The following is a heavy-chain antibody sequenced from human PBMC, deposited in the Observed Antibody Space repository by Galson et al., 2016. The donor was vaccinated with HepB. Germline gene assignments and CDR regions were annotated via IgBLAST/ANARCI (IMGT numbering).Heavy chain of an antibody. CDR2: INTNTGNP. V-gene: IGHV7-4-1*02. CDR3: ARDALPYDSTGYYYPPVWFDP. D-gene: IGHD3-22*01. Sequence: SVKVSCKASGYTFSSNSMNWVRQAPGQGLEWMGRINTNTGNPTYAQAFTGRLVFSLDTSVSTAYLQTSSLKAEDTAVYYSARDALPYDSTGYYYPPVWFDPWGQGTLVTVSS. CDR1: GYTFSSNS. J-gene: IGHJ5*02.